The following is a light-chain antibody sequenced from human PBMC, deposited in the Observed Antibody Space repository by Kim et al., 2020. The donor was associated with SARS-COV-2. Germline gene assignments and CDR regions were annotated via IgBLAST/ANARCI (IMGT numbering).Light chain of an antibody. CDR1: KIGSKG. CDR2: YDS. V-gene: IGLV3-21*04. J-gene: IGLJ1*01. CDR3: QVWDSSSDHLV. Sequence: ARGKTARITCGGKKIGSKGVHWYQQKPGQAPVLVIYYDSDRHSGIPERFSGSNSGNTATLTISRVEAGDEADYYCQVWDSSSDHLVFGTGTKVTVL.